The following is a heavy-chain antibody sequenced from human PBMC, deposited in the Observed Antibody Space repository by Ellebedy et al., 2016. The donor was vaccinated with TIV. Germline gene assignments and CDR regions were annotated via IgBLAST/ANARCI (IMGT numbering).Heavy chain of an antibody. D-gene: IGHD4-17*01. Sequence: MPGGSLRLSCTVSGGSVDNSAHYWTWVRQPPGKGLEWIGSFSQSGSTYYNPSLTSRVTISVDTSKNQFSLKLSSVTAADTAIFYCARHSTVTTIGTWGQGALVTVSS. J-gene: IGHJ5*02. V-gene: IGHV4-39*01. CDR2: FSQSGST. CDR3: ARHSTVTTIGT. CDR1: GGSVDNSAHY.